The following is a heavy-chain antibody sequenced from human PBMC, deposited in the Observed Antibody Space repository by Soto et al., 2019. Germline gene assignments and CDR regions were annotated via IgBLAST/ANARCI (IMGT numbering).Heavy chain of an antibody. CDR1: GCTFSSYS. J-gene: IGHJ6*03. Sequence: PGGSLRLSCVASGCTFSSYSMNWVRQAPGKGLEWLSYISSSSSTIYYADSVKGRFTISRDNAKNSLYLQMNSLRAEDTAVYYCARYLAAPGTYYMDVWGKGATVTVSS. V-gene: IGHV3-48*01. CDR2: ISSSSSTI. CDR3: ARYLAAPGTYYMDV. D-gene: IGHD6-13*01.